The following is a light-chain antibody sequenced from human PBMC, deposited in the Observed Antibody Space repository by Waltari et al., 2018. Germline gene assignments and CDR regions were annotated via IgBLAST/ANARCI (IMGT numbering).Light chain of an antibody. CDR2: DAS. V-gene: IGKV1-13*02. Sequence: AIQLTQSPSSLSASVGDRVTITCRASQGICSALAWYQQKPGKAPKLLIYDASSFESGVPSRFSGSGSGTDFTLTISILQPEDFASYYCQQFNSYPLTFGGGTKVEIK. J-gene: IGKJ4*01. CDR1: QGICSA. CDR3: QQFNSYPLT.